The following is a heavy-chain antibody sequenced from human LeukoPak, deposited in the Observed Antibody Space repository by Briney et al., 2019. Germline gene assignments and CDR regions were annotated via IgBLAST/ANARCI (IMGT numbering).Heavy chain of an antibody. CDR2: INGDGSRT. CDR3: ARGRSHWNYVYNWFDP. J-gene: IGHJ5*02. D-gene: IGHD1-7*01. V-gene: IGHV3-74*01. CDR1: GFTFSNYW. Sequence: PGGSLRLSCAAAGFTFSNYWMHWVRQAPGKGPVWVSRINGDGSRTTYADSVKGRFTISRDNAKNTLYLQMNSLRVEDTAVYYCARGRSHWNYVYNWFDPWGQGTLVTVSS.